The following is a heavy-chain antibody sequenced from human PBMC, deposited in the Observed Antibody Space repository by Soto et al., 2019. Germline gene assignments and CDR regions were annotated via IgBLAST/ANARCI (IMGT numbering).Heavy chain of an antibody. D-gene: IGHD3-9*01. CDR2: IFVTSTTI. CDR1: GFTFSSYS. CDR3: ARDRDWAFDY. J-gene: IGHJ4*02. V-gene: IGHV3-48*04. Sequence: EVQLVESGGGLVQPGGSLRLSCVASGFTFSSYSMVWVRQAPGQGLEWISYIFVTSTTIHYADSVRGRFTVSRDNAQNSVFLLMNSLRAEDTAVYYCARDRDWAFDYWGRGTLVTVSS.